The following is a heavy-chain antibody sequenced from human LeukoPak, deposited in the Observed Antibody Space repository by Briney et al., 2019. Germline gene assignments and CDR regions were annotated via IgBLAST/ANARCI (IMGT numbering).Heavy chain of an antibody. Sequence: GESLKISCKGSGYSFTSYWIGWVRQMPGKGLEWMGIIYPGDSDTRYSPSFQGQVTMSADKSISTAYLQWSSLKASDTAMYYCARCLPSSSRDFDYWGQGTLVTVSS. CDR3: ARCLPSSSRDFDY. J-gene: IGHJ4*02. V-gene: IGHV5-51*01. D-gene: IGHD6-13*01. CDR1: GYSFTSYW. CDR2: IYPGDSDT.